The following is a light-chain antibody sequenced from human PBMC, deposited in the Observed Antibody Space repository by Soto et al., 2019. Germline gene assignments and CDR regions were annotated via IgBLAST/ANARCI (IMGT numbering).Light chain of an antibody. CDR3: NSYTSSSTLVV. Sequence: QSVLTQPASVSGSPGQSITISCTGTSSDVGVYNHVSWYQQYPGKAPKLMIYEVNNRPSGVSKRFSGSKSGNTASLTISGLQAEDEADYYCNSYTSSSTLVVFGTGTKVTVL. CDR1: SSDVGVYNH. CDR2: EVN. V-gene: IGLV2-14*01. J-gene: IGLJ1*01.